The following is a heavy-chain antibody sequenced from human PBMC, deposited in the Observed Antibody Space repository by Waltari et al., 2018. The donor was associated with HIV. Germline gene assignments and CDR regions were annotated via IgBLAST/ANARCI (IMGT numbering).Heavy chain of an antibody. V-gene: IGHV4-39*01. CDR1: GGSIRSNSYY. J-gene: IGHJ2*01. CDR3: ARHGGSGPFSYWYFDL. CDR2: IYYSGST. Sequence: QLQLQESGPGLVKPSETLSLTCTVSGGSIRSNSYYWGWIRQPPGKGLDWIGSIYYSGSTYYNPSLKSRVTISVDTSKNQFSLKLSSVTAADTAVYYCARHGGSGPFSYWYFDLWGRGTLVTVSS. D-gene: IGHD3-16*01.